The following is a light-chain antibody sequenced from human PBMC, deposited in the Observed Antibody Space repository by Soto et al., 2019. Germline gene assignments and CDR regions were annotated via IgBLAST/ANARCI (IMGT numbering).Light chain of an antibody. J-gene: IGLJ1*01. Sequence: QSALTQPPSVSGAPVQRVTISCTGSSSNIGAGYDVHWYQQLPGTAPKLLIYGHSNRPSGVPDRFSGSNSGTSASLAITGLQAEDDADYYCQSYDSSLSGSRVFGTGTKVTVL. CDR1: SSNIGAGYD. CDR2: GHS. V-gene: IGLV1-40*01. CDR3: QSYDSSLSGSRV.